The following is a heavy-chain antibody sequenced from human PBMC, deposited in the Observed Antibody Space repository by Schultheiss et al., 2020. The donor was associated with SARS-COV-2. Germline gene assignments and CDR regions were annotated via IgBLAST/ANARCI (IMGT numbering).Heavy chain of an antibody. CDR3: ARVPGYCSSTSCSYYYGMDV. CDR2: IYYSGST. J-gene: IGHJ6*02. V-gene: IGHV4-61*01. D-gene: IGHD2-2*01. Sequence: GSLRLSCTVSGGSVSSGSYYWSWIRQPPGKGLEWIGYIYYSGSTNYNPSLKSRVTISVDTSKNQFSLKLSSVTAADTAVYYCARVPGYCSSTSCSYYYGMDVWGQGTTVTVSS. CDR1: GGSVSSGSYY.